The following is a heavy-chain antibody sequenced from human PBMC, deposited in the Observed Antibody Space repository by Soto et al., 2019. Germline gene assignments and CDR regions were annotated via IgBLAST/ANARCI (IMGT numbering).Heavy chain of an antibody. Sequence: ASVKVSCKASGYTFTSYAMHWVRQAPGQRLEWMGWINAGNGDTKYSQKFQGRVTITRDTSASTAYMELSSLRSEDTAVYYCARDFYDILTGSHGWFDPWGQGTLVTVSS. V-gene: IGHV1-3*01. CDR2: INAGNGDT. CDR1: GYTFTSYA. CDR3: ARDFYDILTGSHGWFDP. D-gene: IGHD3-9*01. J-gene: IGHJ5*02.